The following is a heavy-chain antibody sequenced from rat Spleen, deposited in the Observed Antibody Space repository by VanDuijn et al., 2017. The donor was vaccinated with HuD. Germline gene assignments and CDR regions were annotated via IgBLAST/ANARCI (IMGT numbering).Heavy chain of an antibody. D-gene: IGHD1-2*01. CDR3: IWDYKNWFPY. CDR1: GFSFTSAW. J-gene: IGHJ3*01. CDR2: IKAKSKNYVT. V-gene: IGHV6-8*01. Sequence: EVQLVETGGSLVQPGKSLKLTCATSGFSFTSAWMHWVRQSLEKQLEWVAQIKAKSKNYVTYYAESVKGRFTISRDDSKSSIYLQMNSLKEEDTAIYYCIWDYKNWFPYWGQGTLVTVSS.